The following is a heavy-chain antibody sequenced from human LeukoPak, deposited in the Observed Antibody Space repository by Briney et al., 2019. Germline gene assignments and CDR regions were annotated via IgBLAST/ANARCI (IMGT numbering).Heavy chain of an antibody. CDR1: GGTFSSYD. D-gene: IGHD2-2*01. J-gene: IGHJ4*02. Sequence: SVKLSCTASGGTFSSYDISWVRQAPGQGLEWMGGIIPIFGTANYAQKFQGRVTITADESTSTAYMELSSLRSEDTAVYYCAGHCSSTSCADYWGQGTLVTVSS. V-gene: IGHV1-69*01. CDR3: AGHCSSTSCADY. CDR2: IIPIFGTA.